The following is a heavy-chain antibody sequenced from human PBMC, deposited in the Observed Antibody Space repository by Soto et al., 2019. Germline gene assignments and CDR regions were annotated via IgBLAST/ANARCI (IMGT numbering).Heavy chain of an antibody. J-gene: IGHJ5*02. V-gene: IGHV3-53*02. CDR2: IYSGGST. CDR3: ARLFGGVMGRFDP. CDR1: GFTVSSNY. D-gene: IGHD3-16*01. Sequence: EVQLVETGGGLIQPGGSLRLSCAASGFTVSSNYMSWVRQAPGKGLEWVSVIYSGGSTYYADSVKGRFTISRDNSKNTLYLQMNSLRAEDTAVYYCARLFGGVMGRFDPWGQGTLVTVSS.